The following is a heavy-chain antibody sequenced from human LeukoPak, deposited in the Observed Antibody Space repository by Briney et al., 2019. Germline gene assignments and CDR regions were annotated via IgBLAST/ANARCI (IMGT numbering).Heavy chain of an antibody. Sequence: PSETLSLTCTVSGGSINNYYWSWTRQSPGKGLEWIGYIYYTGSTYYNPSLKSRVTMSVDTSKNQFSLHLSSVTAADTAVYYCARETADALGSNYFYSGMDVWGQGTTVTVSS. CDR1: GGSINNYY. D-gene: IGHD3-10*01. J-gene: IGHJ6*02. CDR3: ARETADALGSNYFYSGMDV. CDR2: IYYTGST. V-gene: IGHV4-59*01.